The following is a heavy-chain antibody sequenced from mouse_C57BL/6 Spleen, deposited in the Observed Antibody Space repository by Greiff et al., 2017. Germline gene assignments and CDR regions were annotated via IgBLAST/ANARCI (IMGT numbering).Heavy chain of an antibody. V-gene: IGHV5-6*01. Sequence: EVQVVESGGDLVKPGASLKLSCAASGFTFSSYGMPWVRQTPDKRLEWVATISSGGSYTYYPDSVKGRFTISRDNAKNTLYLQMSSLKSVDTAMYYCARHALNYYSNSHGYFDYWGQGTTLTVSS. D-gene: IGHD2-5*01. J-gene: IGHJ2*01. CDR2: ISSGGSYT. CDR1: GFTFSSYG. CDR3: ARHALNYYSNSHGYFDY.